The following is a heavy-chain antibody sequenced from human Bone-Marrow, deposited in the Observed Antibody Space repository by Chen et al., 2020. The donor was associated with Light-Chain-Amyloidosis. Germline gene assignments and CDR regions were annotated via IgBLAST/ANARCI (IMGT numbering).Heavy chain of an antibody. CDR1: GGSFSGYY. J-gene: IGHJ4*02. D-gene: IGHD2-21*01. CDR3: ARTPGSLFRRRFDY. Sequence: QVQLQQWGAGLLKPSETLSLTCAVYGGSFSGYYWSWIRQPPGKGLEWIGEINHSGSTNYNPSLKSRVTISVDTSKNQFSLKLSSVTAADTAVYYCARTPGSLFRRRFDYWGQGTLVTVSS. V-gene: IGHV4-34*01. CDR2: INHSGST.